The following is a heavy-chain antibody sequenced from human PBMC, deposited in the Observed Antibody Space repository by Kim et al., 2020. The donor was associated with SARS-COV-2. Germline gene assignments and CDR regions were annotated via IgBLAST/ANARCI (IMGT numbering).Heavy chain of an antibody. CDR2: ISSSGSTI. Sequence: GGSLRLSCAASGFTFSSYEMNWVRQAPGKGLEWVSYISSSGSTIYYADSVKGRFTISRDNAKNSLYLQMNSLRAEDTAVYYCARDNGIWWGDDYYYGMDVWGQGTTVTVSS. D-gene: IGHD2-15*01. V-gene: IGHV3-48*03. J-gene: IGHJ6*02. CDR3: ARDNGIWWGDDYYYGMDV. CDR1: GFTFSSYE.